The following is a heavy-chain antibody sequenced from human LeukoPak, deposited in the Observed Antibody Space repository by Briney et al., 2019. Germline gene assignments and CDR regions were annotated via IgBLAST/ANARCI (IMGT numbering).Heavy chain of an antibody. CDR1: GGSISSYY. CDR3: AREALHYDILTGYSTSGVDY. D-gene: IGHD3-9*01. J-gene: IGHJ4*02. V-gene: IGHV4-4*07. Sequence: SETLSLTCIVSGGSISSYYWTWIRQPAGKGLEWIGRIYSSGSTKYNPSLKSRVTMPVDTSRNQFSLRLNSVTAADTAVYFCAREALHYDILTGYSTSGVDYWGQGTLVTVSS. CDR2: IYSSGST.